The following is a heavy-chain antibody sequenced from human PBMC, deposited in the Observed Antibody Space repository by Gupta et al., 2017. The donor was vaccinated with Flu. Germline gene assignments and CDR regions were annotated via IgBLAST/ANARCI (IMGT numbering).Heavy chain of an antibody. CDR3: ARDGDCSSTSCYSGWFDP. Sequence: EVQLVESGGGLVKPGGSLRLSCAASGFTFSSYSMNWVRQAPGKGLEWVSSISSSSSYIYYADSVKGRFTISRDNAKNSLYLQMNSLRAEDTAVYYCARDGDCSSTSCYSGWFDPWGQGTLVTVSS. J-gene: IGHJ5*02. V-gene: IGHV3-21*01. D-gene: IGHD2-2*01. CDR2: ISSSSSYI. CDR1: GFTFSSYS.